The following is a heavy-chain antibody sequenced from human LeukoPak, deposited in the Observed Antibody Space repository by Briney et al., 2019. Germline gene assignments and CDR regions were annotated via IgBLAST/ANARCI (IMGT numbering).Heavy chain of an antibody. Sequence: RGGSLRLSCAASGFTFSSYSMNWVRQAPGKGQEWVSSISSSSSYIYYADSVKGRFTISRDNAKNSLYLQMNSLRAEDTAVYYCARHGEYPNWNYVAYFDYWGQGTLVAVSS. CDR1: GFTFSSYS. CDR2: ISSSSSYI. D-gene: IGHD1-7*01. V-gene: IGHV3-21*01. J-gene: IGHJ4*02. CDR3: ARHGEYPNWNYVAYFDY.